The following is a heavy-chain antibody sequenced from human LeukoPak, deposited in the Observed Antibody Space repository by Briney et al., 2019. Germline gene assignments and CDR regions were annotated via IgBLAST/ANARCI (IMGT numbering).Heavy chain of an antibody. CDR1: GFTFINAW. J-gene: IGHJ4*02. D-gene: IGHD2-2*01. CDR3: TTERYYALAY. Sequence: GGSLRLSCAASGFTFINAWMSWVRQAPGKGPEWVGRIKSRADGGTTDYAAPVKGRFSISRDDSKNTLYLQMNSLKTEDTALYYCTTERYYALAYWGQGTLVTVSS. V-gene: IGHV3-15*01. CDR2: IKSRADGGTT.